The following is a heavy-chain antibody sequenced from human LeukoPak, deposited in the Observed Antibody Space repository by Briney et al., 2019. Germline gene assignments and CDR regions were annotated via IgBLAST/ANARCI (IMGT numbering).Heavy chain of an antibody. J-gene: IGHJ4*02. CDR2: ISNNGGTT. CDR3: ARGGSRYFDY. V-gene: IGHV3-30*04. Sequence: GGSLRLSCSASGFSFSTFAMDWVRQAPGKGLEWVAAISNNGGTTYEGDSVKGRFTVSRDNSKNTLYLQMNSLRAEDTAVYYCARGGSRYFDYWGQGTLVTVSS. CDR1: GFSFSTFA.